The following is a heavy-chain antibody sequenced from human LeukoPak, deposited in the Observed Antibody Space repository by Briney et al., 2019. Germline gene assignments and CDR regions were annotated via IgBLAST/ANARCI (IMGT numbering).Heavy chain of an antibody. Sequence: SETLSLTCTVSGGSISSYYWSWIRQPPGKGLEWIGYIYYSGSTNYNPSLKSRVTISVDTSKNQFSLKLSSVTAADTAVYYCARDGLGSQYYYGSRDEYAFDIWGQGTMVTVSS. V-gene: IGHV4-59*01. CDR1: GGSISSYY. D-gene: IGHD3-10*01. J-gene: IGHJ3*02. CDR2: IYYSGST. CDR3: ARDGLGSQYYYGSRDEYAFDI.